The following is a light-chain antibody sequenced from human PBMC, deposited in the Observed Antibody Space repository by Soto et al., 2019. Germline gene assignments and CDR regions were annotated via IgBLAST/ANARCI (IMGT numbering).Light chain of an antibody. CDR2: GAS. V-gene: IGKV3-15*01. CDR1: QSVSSN. J-gene: IGKJ4*01. CDR3: QQYNNWPPLT. Sequence: EIVMTQSPAPPSVSPGERATLSCRASQSVSSNLSWYQQKPGQAPRLLIYGASTRATGIPARFSGSGSGTEFTLTISSLQSEDFAVYYCQQYNNWPPLTFGGGTKVDI.